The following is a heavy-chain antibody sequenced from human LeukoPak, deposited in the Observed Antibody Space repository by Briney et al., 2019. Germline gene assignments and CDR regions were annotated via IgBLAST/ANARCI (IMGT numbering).Heavy chain of an antibody. V-gene: IGHV3-23*01. J-gene: IGHJ4*02. CDR3: AKRGYSFGYDY. CDR1: GFTFSNFV. Sequence: GGSLRLSCAASGFTFSNFVMSWVRQAPGKGLEWVSAIGGSGGTTYYADSVEGRFTISRDNSKRTLYLQMNSLRAEDTAVYYCAKRGYSFGYDYWGQGTLVTVSS. D-gene: IGHD5-18*01. CDR2: IGGSGGTT.